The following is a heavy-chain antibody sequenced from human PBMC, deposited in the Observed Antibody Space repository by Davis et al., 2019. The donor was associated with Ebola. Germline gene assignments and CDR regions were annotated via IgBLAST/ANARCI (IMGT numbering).Heavy chain of an antibody. J-gene: IGHJ6*04. CDR3: AARSPYGMDV. CDR2: IYYSGST. CDR1: GGSISSSNW. Sequence: SETLSLTCAVSGGSISSSNWWSWVRQPPGKGLEWIGEIYYSGSTNYNPSLKSRVTISVDTSKNQFSLKLSSVTAADTAVYYCAARSPYGMDVWGKGTTVTVSS. V-gene: IGHV4-4*02.